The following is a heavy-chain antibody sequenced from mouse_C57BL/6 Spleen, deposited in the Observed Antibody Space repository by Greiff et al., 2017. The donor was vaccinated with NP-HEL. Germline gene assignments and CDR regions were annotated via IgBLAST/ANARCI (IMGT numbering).Heavy chain of an antibody. CDR2: ISYDGSN. J-gene: IGHJ1*03. D-gene: IGHD1-1*01. V-gene: IGHV3-6*01. CDR1: GYSITSGYY. Sequence: DVKLVESGPGLVKPSQSLSLTCSVTGYSITSGYYWNWIRQFPGNKLEWMGYISYDGSNNYNPSLKNRISITRDTSKNQFFLKLNSVTTEDTATYYCARGGDYYGSSYHWYFDVWGTGTTVTVSS. CDR3: ARGGDYYGSSYHWYFDV.